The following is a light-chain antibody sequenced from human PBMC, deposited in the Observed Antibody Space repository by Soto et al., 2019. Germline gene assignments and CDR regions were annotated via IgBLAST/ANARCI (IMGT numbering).Light chain of an antibody. CDR2: KAS. CDR1: QSISTW. J-gene: IGKJ2*01. V-gene: IGKV1-5*03. Sequence: DIQMTQSPSTLSASVGDRVTITCRASQSISTWLAWYQQKPGKAPKVLIYKASSIESGVPSRFTGSGSGTEFTLTISSLQPDDFATYYCQQYNSYSRMYTFGQGTKLEIK. CDR3: QQYNSYSRMYT.